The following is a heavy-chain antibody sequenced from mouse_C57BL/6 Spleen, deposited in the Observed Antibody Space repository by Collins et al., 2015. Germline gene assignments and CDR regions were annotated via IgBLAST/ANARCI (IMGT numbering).Heavy chain of an antibody. CDR2: INTYSGVP. CDR3: ADSHDYDAWFAY. J-gene: IGHJ3*01. CDR1: GYTFTTYG. D-gene: IGHD2-4*01. Sequence: QIQLVQSGPELKKPGETVKISCKASGYTFTTYGMSWVKQAPGKGLKWMGWINTYSGVPTYADDFKGRFAFSLETSASTAYLQINNLKNEDTATYFCADSHDYDAWFAYWGQGTLVTVSA. V-gene: IGHV9-3*01.